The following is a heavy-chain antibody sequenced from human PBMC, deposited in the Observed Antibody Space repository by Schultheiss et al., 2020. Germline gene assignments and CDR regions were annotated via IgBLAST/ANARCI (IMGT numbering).Heavy chain of an antibody. CDR2: ISSSGSTI. V-gene: IGHV3-48*03. CDR3: ASFIPGAFDI. CDR1: GFTFSSYE. J-gene: IGHJ3*02. D-gene: IGHD2-2*01. Sequence: GGSLRLSCAASGFTFSSYEMNWARQAPGKGLEWVSYISSSGSTIYYADSVKGRFTISRDNAKNSLYLQMNSLRAEDTAVYYCASFIPGAFDIWGQGTMVTVSS.